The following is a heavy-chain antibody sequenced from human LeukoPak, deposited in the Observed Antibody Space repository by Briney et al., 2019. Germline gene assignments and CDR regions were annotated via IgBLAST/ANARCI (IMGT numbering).Heavy chain of an antibody. Sequence: SETLSLTCTVSGESVSGISFYWSWIRQPPGKGLQYIGYIQYSGSTNNNPSLKSRVTISVDTSKNQFSLKLSSVTAADTAVYYCARYYDRSGYWSTPHFDYWGQGTLVTVSS. CDR3: ARYYDRSGYWSTPHFDY. D-gene: IGHD3-22*01. CDR2: IQYSGST. V-gene: IGHV4-61*01. J-gene: IGHJ4*02. CDR1: GESVSGISFY.